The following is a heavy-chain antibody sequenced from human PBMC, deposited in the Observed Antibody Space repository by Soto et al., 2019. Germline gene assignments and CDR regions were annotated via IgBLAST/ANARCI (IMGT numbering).Heavy chain of an antibody. J-gene: IGHJ4*02. V-gene: IGHV3-74*01. D-gene: IGHD4-4*01. CDR1: GFTFSNFL. Sequence: EVQLVDSGGGLVQPGGSLRLSCAASGFTFSNFLIHWVRQAPGKGLEWVSRITSDESSALYAVYADSVKGRFTVSRDNAKNAVYLQMSSLRVEDTAVYYCARDPGHSNMILDYWGQGSLVTVSS. CDR2: ITSDESSA. CDR3: ARDPGHSNMILDY.